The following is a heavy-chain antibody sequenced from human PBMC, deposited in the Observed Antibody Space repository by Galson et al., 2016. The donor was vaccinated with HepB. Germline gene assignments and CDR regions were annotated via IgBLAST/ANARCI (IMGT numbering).Heavy chain of an antibody. CDR3: ARDDSGGWYGFHYGMDV. V-gene: IGHV4-59*01. CDR2: IYYSGRT. Sequence: ETLSLTCTVSGASISGYYLSWIRQPPGKGLEWIGYIYYSGRTNYNPSLKSRVTISVDTSKNQFSLKLSSVTAADTAVYYCARDDSGGWYGFHYGMDVWGQGTTDTVSS. J-gene: IGHJ6*02. CDR1: GASISGYY. D-gene: IGHD6-19*01.